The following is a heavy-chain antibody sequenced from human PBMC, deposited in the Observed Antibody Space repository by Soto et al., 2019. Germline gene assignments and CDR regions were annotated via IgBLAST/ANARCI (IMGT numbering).Heavy chain of an antibody. CDR1: GFTFSSYS. J-gene: IGHJ6*02. D-gene: IGHD3-3*01. CDR2: ISSSSSYI. CDR3: ARSDYDFWSGYTQGRGMDV. V-gene: IGHV3-21*01. Sequence: VGSLRLSCAASGFTFSSYSMNWVRQAPGKGLEWVSSISSSSSYIYYADSVKGRFTISRDNAKNSLYLQMNSLRAEDTAVYYCARSDYDFWSGYTQGRGMDVWGQGTTVTVSS.